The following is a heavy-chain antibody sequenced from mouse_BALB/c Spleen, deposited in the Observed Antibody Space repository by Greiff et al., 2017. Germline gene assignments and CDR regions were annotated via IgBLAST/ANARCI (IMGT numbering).Heavy chain of an antibody. J-gene: IGHJ4*01. CDR1: GFAFSSYD. Sequence: DVQLVESGGGLVKPGGSLKLSCAASGFAFSSYDMSWVRQTPEKRLEWVAYISSGGGSTYYPDTVKGRFTISRDNAKNTLYLQMSSLKSEDTAMYYCARHSYYAMDYWGQGTSVTVSS. CDR3: ARHSYYAMDY. CDR2: ISSGGGST. V-gene: IGHV5-12-1*01.